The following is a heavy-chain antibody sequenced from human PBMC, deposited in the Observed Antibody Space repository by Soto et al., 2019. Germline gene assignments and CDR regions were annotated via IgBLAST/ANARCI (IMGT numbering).Heavy chain of an antibody. V-gene: IGHV4-30-4*01. CDR3: ARAQMATTVDY. J-gene: IGHJ4*02. D-gene: IGHD5-12*01. CDR1: GGSISSGDYY. CDR2: IYYSGST. Sequence: PSETLSLTCTVSGGSISSGDYYWSWIRQPPGKSLEWIGYIYYSGSTYYNPSLKSRVTISVDTSKNQFSLKLSSVTAADTAVYYCARAQMATTVDYWGQGTLVTSPQ.